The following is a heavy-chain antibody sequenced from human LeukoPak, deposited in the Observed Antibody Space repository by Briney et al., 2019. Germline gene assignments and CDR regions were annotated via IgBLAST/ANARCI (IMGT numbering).Heavy chain of an antibody. CDR2: INSNGDTT. D-gene: IGHD6-19*01. CDR1: GFTFSSYA. CDR3: VKDQSTGWGHFDY. J-gene: IGHJ4*02. Sequence: GGSLRLSCSASGFTFSSYAMHWVRQAPGKGLEHVSAINSNGDTTYYADSVKGRFTISRDNSKNALSLQMSSLRAEDTAVYYCVKDQSTGWGHFDYWGQGTLVTVSS. V-gene: IGHV3-64D*06.